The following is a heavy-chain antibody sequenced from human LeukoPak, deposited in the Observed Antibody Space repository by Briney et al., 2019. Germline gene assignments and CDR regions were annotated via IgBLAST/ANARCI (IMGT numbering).Heavy chain of an antibody. CDR1: GFTFSSYA. D-gene: IGHD3-3*01. Sequence: GGSLRLSCAASGFTFSSYAMSWVRQAPGKGLEWVSAISGSGGSTYYADSVKGRFTISRDNSKNTLYLQMNSLRAEDTAVYYCARASPFITIFGVPKNWFDPWGQGTLVTVSS. J-gene: IGHJ5*02. V-gene: IGHV3-23*01. CDR3: ARASPFITIFGVPKNWFDP. CDR2: ISGSGGST.